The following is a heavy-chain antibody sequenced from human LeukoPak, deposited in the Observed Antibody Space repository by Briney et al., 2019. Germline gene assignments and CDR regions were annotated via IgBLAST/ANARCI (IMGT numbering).Heavy chain of an antibody. CDR1: GGTFSSYT. V-gene: IGHV1-69*02. CDR2: IIPTLAIA. J-gene: IGHJ4*02. CDR3: ARGYCSGGSCYSLDY. Sequence: SIKVSCKASGGTFSSYTISWVRQAPGQGLEWMGRIIPTLAIANYAQKFQGRVTITADKSTSTAYMELSSLRSEDTAVYYCARGYCSGGSCYSLDYWGQGTLVTVSS. D-gene: IGHD2-15*01.